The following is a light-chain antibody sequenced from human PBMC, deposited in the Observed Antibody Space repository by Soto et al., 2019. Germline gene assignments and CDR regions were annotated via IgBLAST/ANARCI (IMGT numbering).Light chain of an antibody. J-gene: IGLJ1*01. V-gene: IGLV2-14*01. CDR1: SSDIATFNY. Sequence: QSVLAQPASMSGSPGQSITISCTGSSSDIATFNYVSWYQQYPGKAPKLLIYQVTSRASGVSHRFSGSKSGNTAALTISGLQPEDEAEYYCNSYSSTSFYVFGTGTKVTVL. CDR2: QVT. CDR3: NSYSSTSFYV.